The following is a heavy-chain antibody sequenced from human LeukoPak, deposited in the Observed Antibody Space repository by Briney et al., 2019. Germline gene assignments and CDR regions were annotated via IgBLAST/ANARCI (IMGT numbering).Heavy chain of an antibody. Sequence: PGGSLRLSCAASGFTFDDYAMHWVRQAPGKGLEWVSGISWNSGSIDYADSVKGRFTISRDNAKNSLYLQMNSLRAEDTALYYCANRGYWGQGTLVTVSS. CDR3: ANRGY. CDR1: GFTFDDYA. J-gene: IGHJ4*02. CDR2: ISWNSGSI. V-gene: IGHV3-9*01.